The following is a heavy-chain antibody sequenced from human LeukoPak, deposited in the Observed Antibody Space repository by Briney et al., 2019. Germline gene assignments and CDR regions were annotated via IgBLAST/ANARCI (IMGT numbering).Heavy chain of an antibody. Sequence: GSLRLSCAASGFTVSSNYMSWVRQAPGKGLEWVANIKQDGSEKYYVDSVKGRFTISRDNAKNSLYLQMNSLRAEDTAVYYCARTRRFLEWLLPNYYFDYWGQGTLVTVSS. D-gene: IGHD3-3*01. CDR1: GFTVSSNY. V-gene: IGHV3-7*03. CDR2: IKQDGSEK. CDR3: ARTRRFLEWLLPNYYFDY. J-gene: IGHJ4*02.